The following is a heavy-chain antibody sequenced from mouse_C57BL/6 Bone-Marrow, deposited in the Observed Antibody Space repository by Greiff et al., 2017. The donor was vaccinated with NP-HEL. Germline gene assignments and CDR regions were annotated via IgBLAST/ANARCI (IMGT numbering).Heavy chain of an antibody. Sequence: EVQRVESGGGLVKPGGSLKLSCAASGFTFSDDGMHWVRQAPEKGLEWVAYISSGSSTIYYADTVKGRFTISRDNAKNTLFLQMTSLRSEDTAMYYCARDYGSSLPYWYFDVWGTGTTVTVSS. CDR1: GFTFSDDG. V-gene: IGHV5-17*01. CDR3: ARDYGSSLPYWYFDV. J-gene: IGHJ1*03. D-gene: IGHD1-1*01. CDR2: ISSGSSTI.